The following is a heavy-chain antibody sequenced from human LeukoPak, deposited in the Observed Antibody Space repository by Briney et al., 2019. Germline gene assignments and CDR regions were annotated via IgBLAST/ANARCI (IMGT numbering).Heavy chain of an antibody. J-gene: IGHJ5*02. V-gene: IGHV4-34*01. CDR1: GRSFSGYY. Sequence: PSETLSLTCAVSGRSFSGYYWSWIRQPPGKGLEWIGDINHSGSTNYNPSLKSRVTISVDTSKNQFSLKLSSVTAADTAVYYCARSKKYYDFWSGYGWFDPWGQGTLVTVSS. CDR3: ARSKKYYDFWSGYGWFDP. CDR2: INHSGST. D-gene: IGHD3-3*01.